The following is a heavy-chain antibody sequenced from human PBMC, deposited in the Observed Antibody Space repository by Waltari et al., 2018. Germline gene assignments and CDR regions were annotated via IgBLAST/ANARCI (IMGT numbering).Heavy chain of an antibody. Sequence: QVQLVQSGAEVKKPGASVKVSCKASGYTFTGYYMHWVRQAPGQGLEWMGRINPNSGGTNYAQKFQGRVTMTRDTSISTAYMELSRLRSDDTAVYYCARGLGLEVLRFLEAEFDYWGQGTLVTVSS. CDR1: GYTFTGYY. J-gene: IGHJ4*02. D-gene: IGHD3-3*01. CDR2: INPNSGGT. CDR3: ARGLGLEVLRFLEAEFDY. V-gene: IGHV1-2*06.